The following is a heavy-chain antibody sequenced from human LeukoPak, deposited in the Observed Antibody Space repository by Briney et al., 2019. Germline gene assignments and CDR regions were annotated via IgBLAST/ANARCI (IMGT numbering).Heavy chain of an antibody. Sequence: ASVKVSCKASGYTFTGYYMHSVRQAPGQGLEWMGWINPNSGGTNYAQKFQGRVTMTRDTSISTAYMELSRLRSDDTAVYYCARDWGDTAMVQPYDYWGQGTLVTVSS. CDR2: INPNSGGT. CDR1: GYTFTGYY. J-gene: IGHJ4*02. D-gene: IGHD5-18*01. V-gene: IGHV1-2*02. CDR3: ARDWGDTAMVQPYDY.